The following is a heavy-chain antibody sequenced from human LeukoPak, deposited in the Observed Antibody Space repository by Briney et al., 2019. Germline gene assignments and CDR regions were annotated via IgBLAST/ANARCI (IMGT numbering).Heavy chain of an antibody. CDR3: AKDLVVVPAVPPY. V-gene: IGHV3-48*03. D-gene: IGHD2-2*01. CDR2: ISSSGSTI. Sequence: PGGSLRLSCAASGFTFSSYEMNWVRQAPGKGLEWVSYISSSGSTIYYADSVKGRFAISRDNSKNTLYLQMNSLRAEDTAVYYCAKDLVVVPAVPPYWGQGTLVTVSS. CDR1: GFTFSSYE. J-gene: IGHJ4*02.